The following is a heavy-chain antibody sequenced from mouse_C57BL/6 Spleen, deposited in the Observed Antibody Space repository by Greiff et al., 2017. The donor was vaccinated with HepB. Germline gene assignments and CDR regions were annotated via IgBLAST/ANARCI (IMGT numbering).Heavy chain of an antibody. D-gene: IGHD1-1*01. V-gene: IGHV1-47*01. Sequence: VKLMESGAELVKPGASVKMSCKASGYTFTTYPIEWMKQNHGKSLEWIGNFHPYNDDTKYNEKFKGKATLTVEKSSSTVYLELSRFTSDDSAVYYCARGAYYGSLYYFDYWGQGTTLTVSS. CDR3: ARGAYYGSLYYFDY. CDR2: FHPYNDDT. J-gene: IGHJ2*01. CDR1: GYTFTTYP.